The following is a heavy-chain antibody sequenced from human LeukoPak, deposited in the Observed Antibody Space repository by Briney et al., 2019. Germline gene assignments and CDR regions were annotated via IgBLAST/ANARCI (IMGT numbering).Heavy chain of an antibody. V-gene: IGHV6-1*01. CDR2: TYYRSKWYY. CDR1: GDSVSNNNAA. J-gene: IGHJ6*03. CDR3: ARSPLVNHYYYYYMDV. Sequence: SPTLSLTFAISGDSVSNNNAAWHWLRQSPSRGLEWLGRTYYRSKWYYDYAVSVKSRLIINPDTSKNPFSLQLNSVTPEDTGVYYCARSPLVNHYYYYYMDVWGKGTTVTVSS. D-gene: IGHD3-9*01.